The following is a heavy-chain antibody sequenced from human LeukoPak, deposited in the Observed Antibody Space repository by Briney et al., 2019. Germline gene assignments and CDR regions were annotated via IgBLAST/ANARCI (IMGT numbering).Heavy chain of an antibody. CDR1: GFTFSNYA. CDR3: ARDASNMIRGIIGGY. Sequence: TGGSLRLSCEASGFTFSNYAMNWVRQAPGKGLEWVSSISSTSTYIYYADSVKGRFTISRDNAKNSLYLQMNSLRAEDTAVYYCARDASNMIRGIIGGYWGQGTLVTVSS. CDR2: ISSTSTYI. D-gene: IGHD3-10*01. V-gene: IGHV3-21*01. J-gene: IGHJ4*02.